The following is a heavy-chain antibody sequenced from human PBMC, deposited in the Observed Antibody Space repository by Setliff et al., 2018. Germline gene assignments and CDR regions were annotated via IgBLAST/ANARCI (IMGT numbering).Heavy chain of an antibody. V-gene: IGHV3-33*08. Sequence: AGGSLRLSCAASGFTFSTYRMHWVRQAPGKGLEGVAVIWDDGGNKYHADSVKGRFTISRDNSKNTLYLQMNSLRPEDTAVYYCARTCSGSGCQSGLESWGQGTPVTVSS. D-gene: IGHD2-15*01. J-gene: IGHJ4*02. CDR3: ARTCSGSGCQSGLES. CDR2: IWDDGGNK. CDR1: GFTFSTYR.